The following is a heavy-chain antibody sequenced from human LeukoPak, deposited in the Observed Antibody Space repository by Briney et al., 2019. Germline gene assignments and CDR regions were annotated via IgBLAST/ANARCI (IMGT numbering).Heavy chain of an antibody. CDR2: MNPNSGNT. V-gene: IGHV1-8*01. CDR1: GYTFTSYD. CDR3: ARSLAVAGTLGLDAFDI. D-gene: IGHD6-19*01. J-gene: IGHJ3*02. Sequence: ASVKVSCKASGYTFTSYDINWVRQATGQGLEWMGWMNPNSGNTGYAQKLQGRVTMTRNTSISTAYMELSSLRSEDTAVYYCARSLAVAGTLGLDAFDIWGQGTMVTVSP.